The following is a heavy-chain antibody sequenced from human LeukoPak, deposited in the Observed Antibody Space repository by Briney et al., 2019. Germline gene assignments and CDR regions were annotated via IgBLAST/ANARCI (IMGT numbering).Heavy chain of an antibody. CDR1: GFTVSSNY. J-gene: IGHJ4*02. CDR2: INSDGSST. V-gene: IGHV3-74*01. D-gene: IGHD4-17*01. Sequence: GGSLRLSCAASGFTVSSNYMSWVRQAPGKGLVWVSRINSDGSSTSYADSVKGRFTISRDNAKNTLYLQMNSLRAEDTAVYYCARAGHDYGDYGCSDYWGQGTLVTVSS. CDR3: ARAGHDYGDYGCSDY.